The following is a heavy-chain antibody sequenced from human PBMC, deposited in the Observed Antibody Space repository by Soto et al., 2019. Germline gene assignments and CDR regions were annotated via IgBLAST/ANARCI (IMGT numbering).Heavy chain of an antibody. CDR2: INPNSGGT. Sequence: ASVKVSCKASGYTFTGYYMHWVRQAPGQGLEWMGWINPNSGGTNYAQKFQGWVTMTRDTSISTAYMELSRLRSDDTAVYYCARAPSPYSGYGLGVYFDYWGQGTLVTVSS. V-gene: IGHV1-2*04. D-gene: IGHD5-12*01. CDR3: ARAPSPYSGYGLGVYFDY. CDR1: GYTFTGYY. J-gene: IGHJ4*02.